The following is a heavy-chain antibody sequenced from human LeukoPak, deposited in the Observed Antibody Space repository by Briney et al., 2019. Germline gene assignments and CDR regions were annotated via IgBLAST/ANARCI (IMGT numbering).Heavy chain of an antibody. Sequence: PGGSLRLSCAASGFTFSSYAMSWVRQAPGKGLEWVANIKQDGSEKYYVDSVKGRFTISRDNAKNSLYLQMNSLRAEDTAVYYCARSSRVGATEFDYWGQGTLVTVSS. CDR2: IKQDGSEK. CDR3: ARSSRVGATEFDY. V-gene: IGHV3-7*01. J-gene: IGHJ4*02. D-gene: IGHD1-26*01. CDR1: GFTFSSYA.